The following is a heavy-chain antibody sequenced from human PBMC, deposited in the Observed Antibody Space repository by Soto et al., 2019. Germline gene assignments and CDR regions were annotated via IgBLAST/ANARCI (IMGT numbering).Heavy chain of an antibody. CDR2: IYYSGST. D-gene: IGHD3-22*01. V-gene: IGHV4-31*03. Sequence: PSETLSLTCTVSGGSISSCGYYWSWIRQHPGKGLEWIGYIYYSGSTYYNPSLKSRVTISVDTSKNQFSLKLSSVTAADTAVYYCARDLAYDSSGYYILGYWGQGTLVTVSS. CDR1: GGSISSCGYY. CDR3: ARDLAYDSSGYYILGY. J-gene: IGHJ4*02.